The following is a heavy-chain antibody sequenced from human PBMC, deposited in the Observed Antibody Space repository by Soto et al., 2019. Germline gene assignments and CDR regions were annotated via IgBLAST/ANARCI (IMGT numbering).Heavy chain of an antibody. CDR2: IIPIFGTA. D-gene: IGHD6-6*01. J-gene: IGHJ6*02. CDR1: GGTFSSYA. CDR3: ARGYSSSSLYYYYGMDV. Sequence: QVQLVQSGAEVKKPGSSVKVSCKASGGTFSSYAISWVRQAPGQGLEWMGGIIPIFGTANYAQKFQVRVTITADESTSTAYMELSSLRSEDTAVYYCARGYSSSSLYYYYGMDVWGQGTTVTVSS. V-gene: IGHV1-69*12.